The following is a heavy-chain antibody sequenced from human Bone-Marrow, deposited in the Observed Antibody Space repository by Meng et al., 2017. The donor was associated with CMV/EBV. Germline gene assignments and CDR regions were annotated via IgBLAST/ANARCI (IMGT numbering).Heavy chain of an antibody. Sequence: HVQLVQAGAEVKKPWAPVKVSCKASGYTFTSYGISWLRRAAGQGLEWMGWISAYNGNTNYAQKLKGRVTMTTNTSTSKAYMELTGMRSDDTAVYYCARGYSNRLPGGFDYWGQGTLVTVSS. CDR3: ARGYSNRLPGGFDY. D-gene: IGHD4-11*01. CDR2: ISAYNGNT. CDR1: GYTFTSYG. V-gene: IGHV1-18*01. J-gene: IGHJ4*02.